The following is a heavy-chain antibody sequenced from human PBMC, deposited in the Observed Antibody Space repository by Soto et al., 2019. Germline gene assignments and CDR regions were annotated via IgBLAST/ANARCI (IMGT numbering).Heavy chain of an antibody. CDR3: ARGGLTMIVVDDAFDI. J-gene: IGHJ3*02. CDR2: IYYSGST. CDR1: GGSISSYY. D-gene: IGHD3-22*01. Sequence: QVQLQESGPGLVKPSETLSLTCTVSGGSISSYYWSWIRQPPGKGLEWIGYIYYSGSTNYNPSLKSRVTISVDTSKNQFSLKLSSVTAADTAVYYCARGGLTMIVVDDAFDIWGQGTMVTVSS. V-gene: IGHV4-59*01.